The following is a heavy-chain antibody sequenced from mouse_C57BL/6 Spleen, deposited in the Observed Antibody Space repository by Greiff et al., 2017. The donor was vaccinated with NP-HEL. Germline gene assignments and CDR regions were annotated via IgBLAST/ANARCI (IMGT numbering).Heavy chain of an antibody. CDR1: GYTFTSYW. CDR2: IDPSDSET. J-gene: IGHJ2*01. Sequence: VQLQQPGAELVRPGSSVKLSCKASGYTFTSYWMHWVKQRPIQGLEWIGNIDPSDSETHYNQKFKDKATLTVDKSSSTAYMQLSSLTSEASAVYYCARDYDYGGNYFDYWGQGTTLTVSS. D-gene: IGHD2-4*01. CDR3: ARDYDYGGNYFDY. V-gene: IGHV1-52*01.